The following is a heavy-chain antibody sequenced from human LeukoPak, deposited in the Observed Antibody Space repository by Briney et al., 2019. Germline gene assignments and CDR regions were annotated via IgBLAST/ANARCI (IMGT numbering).Heavy chain of an antibody. CDR1: GGSFSGYS. D-gene: IGHD5-12*01. CDR3: ARGGRNIVASSIGDY. CDR2: INHSGST. V-gene: IGHV4-34*01. J-gene: IGHJ4*02. Sequence: PSETLSLTCAVYGGSFSGYSWSWIRQPPGKGLEWIGEINHSGSTNYNPSLKSRVTISVDTSKNQFSLKLSSVTGADTAVYYCARGGRNIVASSIGDYWGQGTLVTVSS.